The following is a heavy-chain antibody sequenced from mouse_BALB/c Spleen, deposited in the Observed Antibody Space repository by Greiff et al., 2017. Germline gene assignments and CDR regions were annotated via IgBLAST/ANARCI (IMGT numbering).Heavy chain of an antibody. Sequence: EVKLLESGGDLVKPGGSLKLSCAASGFTFSSYGMSWVRQTPDKRLEWVATISSGGSYTYYPDSVKGRFTISRDNAKNTLYLQMSSLKSEDTAMYYGERHETTVVATDRYFDYWGQGTTLTVSS. J-gene: IGHJ2*01. CDR3: ERHETTVVATDRYFDY. CDR2: ISSGGSYT. D-gene: IGHD1-1*01. V-gene: IGHV5-6*01. CDR1: GFTFSSYG.